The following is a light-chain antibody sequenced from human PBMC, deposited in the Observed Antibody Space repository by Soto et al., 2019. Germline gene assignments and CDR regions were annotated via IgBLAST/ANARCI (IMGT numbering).Light chain of an antibody. Sequence: QSALTQPPSASGSPGQSVTISCTGTSSDIGGYNYVSWYQQHPGKAPKLMIYEVIKRPSGVPDRFSGSRSGNTASLTVSGLQAEDEAEYYCSSYEGTNNLYVFGTGTKLTVL. V-gene: IGLV2-8*01. CDR2: EVI. CDR1: SSDIGGYNY. J-gene: IGLJ1*01. CDR3: SSYEGTNNLYV.